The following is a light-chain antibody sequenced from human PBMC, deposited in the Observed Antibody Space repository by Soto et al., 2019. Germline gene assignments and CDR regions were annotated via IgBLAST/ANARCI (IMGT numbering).Light chain of an antibody. CDR3: QRYDGSPFYT. CDR2: GTS. CDR1: QSVDNRF. Sequence: EIVLTQSPGTLSLSPGDRAILSCRAGQSVDNRFLAWYQQKPGQAPRLLIYGTSTRATGIPDRFSGSASGTDFTLTITRLEPEDFAVYYCQRYDGSPFYTFGQGTKVDIK. V-gene: IGKV3-20*01. J-gene: IGKJ2*01.